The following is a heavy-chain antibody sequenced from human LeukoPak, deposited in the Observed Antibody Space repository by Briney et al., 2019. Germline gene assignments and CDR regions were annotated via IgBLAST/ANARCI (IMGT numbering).Heavy chain of an antibody. J-gene: IGHJ4*02. CDR2: ISSDGNDR. V-gene: IGHV3-30*01. CDR1: GFTFSSYA. CDR3: ARGDYFDSSAYYSLDY. Sequence: GGSLRLSCAASGFTFSSYAMHWVRQGPGKGLEWVAIISSDGNDRYYADSVRGRFTISRDNSKNTLYLQMNSLRAEDTAVYYCARGDYFDSSAYYSLDYWGQGTLVTVSS. D-gene: IGHD3-22*01.